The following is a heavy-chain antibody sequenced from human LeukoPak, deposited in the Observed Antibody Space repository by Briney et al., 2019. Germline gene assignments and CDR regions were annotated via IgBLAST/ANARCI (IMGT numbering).Heavy chain of an antibody. Sequence: PGGSLRLSCAASGFTFSSYGMHWVRQAPGKGLEWVAVISYDGSNKYYADSVKGRFTISRDNSKNTLYLQMNSLRAEDAAVYYCANDYYDSRIDYWGQGTLVTVSS. J-gene: IGHJ4*02. D-gene: IGHD3-22*01. CDR1: GFTFSSYG. CDR3: ANDYYDSRIDY. V-gene: IGHV3-30*18. CDR2: ISYDGSNK.